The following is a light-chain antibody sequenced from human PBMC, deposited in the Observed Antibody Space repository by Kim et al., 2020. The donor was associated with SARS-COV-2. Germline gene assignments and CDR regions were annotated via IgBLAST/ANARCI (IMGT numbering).Light chain of an antibody. CDR1: SSDVGGYNY. Sequence: GQSVTISCTGTSSDVGGYNYVSWYQQHPGKAPKVIIYDVTKRPSGVPDRFSGSKSGYTASLTISGLQTEDEADYYCSSYAGNYIWVFGGGTQLTVL. J-gene: IGLJ3*02. V-gene: IGLV2-11*03. CDR3: SSYAGNYIWV. CDR2: DVT.